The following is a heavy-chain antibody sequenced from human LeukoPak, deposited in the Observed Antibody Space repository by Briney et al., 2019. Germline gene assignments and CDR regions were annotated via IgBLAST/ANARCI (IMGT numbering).Heavy chain of an antibody. V-gene: IGHV3-74*01. CDR3: AKAADYSTSWSDY. D-gene: IGHD6-13*01. Sequence: GGSLRLSCAASGFTFSGYWMHWVRQAPGKGLVWVSRINPDGRSTRYADSVKGRFTISRDNAKNTLYLQMTSLRVEDTAVYYCAKAADYSTSWSDYWGQGTLVTVSS. J-gene: IGHJ4*02. CDR1: GFTFSGYW. CDR2: INPDGRST.